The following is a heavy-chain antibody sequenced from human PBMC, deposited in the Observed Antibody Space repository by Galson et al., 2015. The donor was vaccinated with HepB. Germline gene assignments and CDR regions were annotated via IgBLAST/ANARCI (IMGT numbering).Heavy chain of an antibody. Sequence: SLRLSCAASGFTFSRYGMHWVRQAPVKGLEWVAVISYDGSNKYYADSVKDRFTISRDNSKNTLYLQMNSLRAEDTAVYYCAKGPTDYGDYVDYWGQGTLVTVSS. V-gene: IGHV3-30*18. D-gene: IGHD4-17*01. CDR1: GFTFSRYG. CDR3: AKGPTDYGDYVDY. J-gene: IGHJ4*02. CDR2: ISYDGSNK.